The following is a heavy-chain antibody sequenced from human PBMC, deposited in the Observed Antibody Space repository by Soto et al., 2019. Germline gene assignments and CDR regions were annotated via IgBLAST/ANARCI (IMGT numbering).Heavy chain of an antibody. CDR3: ARDSKTAIQLFDY. CDR2: ISSTSRNI. V-gene: IGHV3-48*01. CDR1: GFTFSDYS. J-gene: IGHJ4*02. Sequence: GGSLRLSCAASGFTFSDYSMNWVRQAPGKGLEWVSYISSTSRNIYNADSVKGRFTISRDNAENPLYLQMNSLRAEDTAVYYCARDSKTAIQLFDYWGQGTLVTVSS. D-gene: IGHD5-18*01.